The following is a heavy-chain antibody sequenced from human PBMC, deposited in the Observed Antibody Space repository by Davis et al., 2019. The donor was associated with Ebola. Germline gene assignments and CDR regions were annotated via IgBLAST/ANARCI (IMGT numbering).Heavy chain of an antibody. CDR1: GYTFTSYG. J-gene: IGHJ6*03. V-gene: IGHV1-18*04. CDR3: ASGRTVVYQSTYYYYMDV. D-gene: IGHD4-23*01. Sequence: ASVKVSCKASGYTFTSYGITWVRQAPGQGLEWMGWISAYNGNTNYAQKLQGRVTMTTDTSTSTAYMELRSLRSDDTAVYYCASGRTVVYQSTYYYYMDVWGKGTTVTVSS. CDR2: ISAYNGNT.